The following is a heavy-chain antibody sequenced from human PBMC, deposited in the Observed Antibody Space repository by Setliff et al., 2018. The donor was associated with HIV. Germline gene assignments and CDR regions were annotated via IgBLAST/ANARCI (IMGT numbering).Heavy chain of an antibody. CDR2: INHNKSS. J-gene: IGHJ4*02. Sequence: SETLSLTCAVYGESLSDYYWSWIRQPPGKGLEWIGEINHNKSSDYNPSLTSRVTMSVDTSKNQFSLKVKSVTAADTAVYYCARQKKSSSWSPNDYWGQGTLVTVSS. V-gene: IGHV4-34*01. CDR1: GESLSDYY. D-gene: IGHD2-2*01. CDR3: ARQKKSSSWSPNDY.